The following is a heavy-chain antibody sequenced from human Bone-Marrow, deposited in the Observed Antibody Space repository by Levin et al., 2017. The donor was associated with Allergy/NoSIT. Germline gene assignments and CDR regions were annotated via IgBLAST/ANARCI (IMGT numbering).Heavy chain of an antibody. CDR3: AREKPTREDIVVVPAATTHAFDI. CDR1: GGTFSSYA. D-gene: IGHD2-2*01. Sequence: SVKVSCKASGGTFSSYAISWVRQAPGQGLEWMGGIIPIFGTANYAQKFQGRVTITADKSTSTAYMELSSLRSEDTAVYYCAREKPTREDIVVVPAATTHAFDIWGQGTMVTVSS. CDR2: IIPIFGTA. V-gene: IGHV1-69*06. J-gene: IGHJ3*02.